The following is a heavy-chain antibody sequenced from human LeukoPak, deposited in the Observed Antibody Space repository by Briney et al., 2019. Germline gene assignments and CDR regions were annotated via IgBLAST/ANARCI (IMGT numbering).Heavy chain of an antibody. CDR1: GGSISSGGYY. V-gene: IGHV4-31*03. J-gene: IGHJ4*02. D-gene: IGHD1-26*01. Sequence: SETLSLTCTVSGGSISSGGYYWSWIRQHPGKGLECIGYIYYSGSTYYNPSLKSRVTLSVDTSKNQFSLKLSSVTAADTAVYYCAREEQVGATDYFDYWGQGTLVTVSS. CDR3: AREEQVGATDYFDY. CDR2: IYYSGST.